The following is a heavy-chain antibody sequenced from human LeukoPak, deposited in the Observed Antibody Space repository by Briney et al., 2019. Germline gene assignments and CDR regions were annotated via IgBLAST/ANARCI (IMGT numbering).Heavy chain of an antibody. Sequence: PGGSLRLSCAASGFTFSSSWVHWVRHAPGKGLVWGSRINPGGSGTDYADSVKGRFTISRDNAQNLYLQMNSLRAEDTAVYYCARAGYYRFDYWGQGALVTVSP. D-gene: IGHD2-15*01. CDR3: ARAGYYRFDY. CDR1: GFTFSSSW. CDR2: INPGGSGT. V-gene: IGHV3-74*01. J-gene: IGHJ4*02.